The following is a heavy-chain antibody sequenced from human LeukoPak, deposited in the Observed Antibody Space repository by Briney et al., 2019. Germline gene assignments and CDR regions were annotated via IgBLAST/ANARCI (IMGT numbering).Heavy chain of an antibody. CDR2: INPNSGGT. D-gene: IGHD6-19*01. V-gene: IGHV1-2*02. CDR3: ARDSRGWLDAFDI. Sequence: WASVKVSCKPSGYTITGYYMHWERQAPGQGLEWMGWINPNSGGTNYAQKFQGRVTMTRDTSISTAYMELSRLRSDDTTVYYCARDSRGWLDAFDIWGQGTMVTVSS. CDR1: GYTITGYY. J-gene: IGHJ3*02.